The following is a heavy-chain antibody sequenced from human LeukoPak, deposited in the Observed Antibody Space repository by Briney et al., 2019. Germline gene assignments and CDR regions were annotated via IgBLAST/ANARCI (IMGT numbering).Heavy chain of an antibody. J-gene: IGHJ4*02. V-gene: IGHV1-18*01. CDR1: GYTFTSYG. Sequence: ASVKVSCKASGYTFTSYGISWVRQAPGQGLEWMGWISAYNGNTNYAQKLQGRVTMTTDTSTSTAYMELRSLRSDDTAVYYCARVRLDYGDYGCPWHCDYWGQGTLVTVSS. D-gene: IGHD4-17*01. CDR3: ARVRLDYGDYGCPWHCDY. CDR2: ISAYNGNT.